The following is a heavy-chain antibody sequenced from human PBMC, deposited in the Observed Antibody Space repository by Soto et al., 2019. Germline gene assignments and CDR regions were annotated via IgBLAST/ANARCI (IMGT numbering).Heavy chain of an antibody. J-gene: IGHJ5*02. CDR3: ARYSGRPTVRGVSNWFDP. CDR2: ISAYNGNT. Sequence: QVQLVQSGAEVKKPGASVKVSCKASGYTFTSYGISWVRQAPGQGLEWMGWISAYNGNTNYAQKLHGRVTMTTDTSTSTAYMELRSLRSDDTAVYYCARYSGRPTVRGVSNWFDPWGQGTLVTVSS. D-gene: IGHD3-10*01. CDR1: GYTFTSYG. V-gene: IGHV1-18*01.